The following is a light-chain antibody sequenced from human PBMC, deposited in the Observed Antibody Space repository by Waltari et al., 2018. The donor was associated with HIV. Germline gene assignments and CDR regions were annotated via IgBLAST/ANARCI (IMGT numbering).Light chain of an antibody. V-gene: IGLV2-14*03. CDR2: DVS. Sequence: QSALTQPASVSGSPGQSITISCTGTSSDVGGYNYVSWYQQHPGKAPNLMIYDVSNRPSGVSNRFSGSKSGNTASLTISGLQAEDEADYYCSSYTSSSTFFVFGTGTKVTVV. CDR1: SSDVGGYNY. CDR3: SSYTSSSTFFV. J-gene: IGLJ1*01.